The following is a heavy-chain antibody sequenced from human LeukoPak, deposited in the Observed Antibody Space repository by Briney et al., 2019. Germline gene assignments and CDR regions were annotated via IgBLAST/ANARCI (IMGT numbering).Heavy chain of an antibody. Sequence: GGSLRLSCAASGFTFSSYGMHWVRQAPGKGLEWVAFIRYDGSNKYYADSVKGRFTISRDNSKNTLYLQMNSLRAEDTAVYYCANGYCSSTSCYREWGGDYWGQGTLVTVSS. CDR1: GFTFSSYG. D-gene: IGHD2-2*02. CDR2: IRYDGSNK. CDR3: ANGYCSSTSCYREWGGDY. V-gene: IGHV3-30*02. J-gene: IGHJ4*02.